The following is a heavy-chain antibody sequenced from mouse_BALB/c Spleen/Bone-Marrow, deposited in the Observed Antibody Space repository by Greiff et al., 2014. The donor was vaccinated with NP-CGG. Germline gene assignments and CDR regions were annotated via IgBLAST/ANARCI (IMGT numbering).Heavy chain of an antibody. D-gene: IGHD2-3*01. CDR3: ASDGNGRFAY. Sequence: QVQLQQSGAELVKPGTSVRLSCKASGYNFPSYWINWVKLRPGQGLEWIGDIYPGSGGNHKNEKFKTKATLTVDTSSSTAYMQLTSLASADSARYNWASDGNGRFAYWGQGTLVTVSA. CDR2: IYPGSGGN. V-gene: IGHV1-55*01. J-gene: IGHJ3*01. CDR1: GYNFPSYW.